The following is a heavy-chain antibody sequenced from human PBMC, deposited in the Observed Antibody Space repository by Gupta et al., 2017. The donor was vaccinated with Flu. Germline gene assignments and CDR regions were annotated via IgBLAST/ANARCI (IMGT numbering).Heavy chain of an antibody. Sequence: EVQLLESGGGLVQPGGSLRLSCAASGFTFSSYAMSWVRQAPGTGLEWVSAISGSGGSTYYADSVKGRFTISRDNSKNTLYLQMNSLRAEDTAVYYCAKETIFGVVWVRRSGWFDPWGQGTLVTVSS. CDR1: GFTFSSYA. J-gene: IGHJ5*02. CDR3: AKETIFGVVWVRRSGWFDP. D-gene: IGHD3-3*01. CDR2: ISGSGGST. V-gene: IGHV3-23*01.